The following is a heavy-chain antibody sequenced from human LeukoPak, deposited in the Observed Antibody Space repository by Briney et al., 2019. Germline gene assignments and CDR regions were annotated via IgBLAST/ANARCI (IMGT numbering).Heavy chain of an antibody. D-gene: IGHD4-17*01. Sequence: GGSLRLSCAASGFTFSSYATSWIRQAPGKGLEWVSYISSSGSTIYYADSVKGRFTISRDNAKNSLYLQMNSLRAEDTAVYYCASWEYGDXNFDYWGQGTLVTVSS. CDR3: ASWEYGDXNFDY. CDR2: ISSSGSTI. V-gene: IGHV3-11*04. J-gene: IGHJ4*02. CDR1: GFTFSSYA.